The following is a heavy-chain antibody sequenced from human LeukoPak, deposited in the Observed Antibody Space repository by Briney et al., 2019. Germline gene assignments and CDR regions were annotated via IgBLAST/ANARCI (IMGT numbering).Heavy chain of an antibody. CDR2: INPSGGST. J-gene: IGHJ4*02. CDR1: GGTFSSYA. Sequence: ASVKVSCKASGGTFSSYAISWVRQAPGQGLEWMGIINPSGGSTSYAQKFQGRVTMTRDTSTSTVYMELSSLRSEDTAVYYCARDRAAYCGGDCYSAGLVYWGQGTLVTVSS. CDR3: ARDRAAYCGGDCYSAGLVY. V-gene: IGHV1-46*01. D-gene: IGHD2-21*02.